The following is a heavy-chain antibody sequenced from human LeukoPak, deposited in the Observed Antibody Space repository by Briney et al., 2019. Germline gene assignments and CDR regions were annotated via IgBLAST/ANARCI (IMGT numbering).Heavy chain of an antibody. J-gene: IGHJ3*02. D-gene: IGHD5-24*01. V-gene: IGHV3-30*04. CDR1: VLTFSSYS. CDR3: ARDGGWLQNAFDI. Sequence: GGSLELSCAASVLTFSSYSINWVRQAPGKGREWVVVISYDGSNKYYADSVKGRFTISRDNSKNTLYLQMNSLRAEDTAVYYCARDGGWLQNAFDIWGQGTMVTVSS. CDR2: ISYDGSNK.